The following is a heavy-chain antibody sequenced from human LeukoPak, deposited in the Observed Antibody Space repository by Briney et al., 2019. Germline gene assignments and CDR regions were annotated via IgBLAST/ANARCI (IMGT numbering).Heavy chain of an antibody. Sequence: PETLSLTCTVSGGSISNNNYYWAWIRQPPGKGLECIGSIYYSGSPYYNPSLKSRVTISVDTSKNQFSLRLSSVTAADTAVCYCATWRTAKTGFDYWGQGTLVTVSS. CDR2: IYYSGSP. CDR1: GGSISNNNYY. D-gene: IGHD1-1*01. V-gene: IGHV4-39*01. J-gene: IGHJ4*02. CDR3: ATWRTAKTGFDY.